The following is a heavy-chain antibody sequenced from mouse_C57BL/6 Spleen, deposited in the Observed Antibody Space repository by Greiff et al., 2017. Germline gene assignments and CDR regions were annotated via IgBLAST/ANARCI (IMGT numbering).Heavy chain of an antibody. CDR1: GYAFSSYW. Sequence: VQLQQSGAELVKPGASVKISCKASGYAFSSYWMNWVKQRPGKGLEWIGQIYPGDGDTNYNGKFKGKATLTADKSSSTAYMQLSSLTSEDSAVYYCARPIYYDYDGGFAYWGQGTLVTVSA. D-gene: IGHD2-4*01. CDR2: IYPGDGDT. J-gene: IGHJ3*01. V-gene: IGHV1-80*01. CDR3: ARPIYYDYDGGFAY.